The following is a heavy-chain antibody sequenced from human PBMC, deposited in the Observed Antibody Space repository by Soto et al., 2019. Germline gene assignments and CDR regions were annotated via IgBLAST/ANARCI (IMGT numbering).Heavy chain of an antibody. CDR3: ARDLWDFWSGYQDTYYYGMDV. J-gene: IGHJ6*02. V-gene: IGHV1-18*01. CDR1: GYTFTSYG. CDR2: ISAYNGNT. D-gene: IGHD3-3*01. Sequence: QVQLVQSGAEVKKPGASVKVSCKASGYTFTSYGISWVRQAPGQGLEWMGWISAYNGNTNYAQKLQGRVTMTTDTCTSTAYMELSSLRSDHTSVYYCARDLWDFWSGYQDTYYYGMDVWGQATTVTVSS.